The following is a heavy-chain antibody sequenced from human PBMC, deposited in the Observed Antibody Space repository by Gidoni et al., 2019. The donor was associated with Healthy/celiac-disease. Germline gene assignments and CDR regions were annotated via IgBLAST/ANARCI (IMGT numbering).Heavy chain of an antibody. D-gene: IGHD3-16*01. Sequence: HVQLVQSGAEVKKPGSSVTVSCQASGGPSSSYAISWVRQAPGQGLEWMGGIIPIFGTANYAQKFQGRVTITADESTSTAYMELSSLRSEDTAVYYCASTQGMNAFGGYFDYWGQGTLVTVSS. CDR1: GGPSSSYA. CDR2: IIPIFGTA. CDR3: ASTQGMNAFGGYFDY. J-gene: IGHJ4*02. V-gene: IGHV1-69*12.